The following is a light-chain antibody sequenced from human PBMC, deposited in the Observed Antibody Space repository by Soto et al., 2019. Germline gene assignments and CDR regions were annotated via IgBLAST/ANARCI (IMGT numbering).Light chain of an antibody. CDR1: QNVNIN. Sequence: EIVMTQSPVTLSVSPGERVTLSCRASQNVNINLAWYQQRPGQAPRVLIYGASNRASGIPDRFSGNGSGTDFTLTISSLEPDDFALHYCQQYKDWPPLTFGGGTRVEIK. CDR2: GAS. CDR3: QQYKDWPPLT. J-gene: IGKJ4*01. V-gene: IGKV3D-15*01.